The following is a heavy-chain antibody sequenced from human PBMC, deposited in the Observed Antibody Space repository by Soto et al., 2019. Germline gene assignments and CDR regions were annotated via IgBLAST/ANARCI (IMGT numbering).Heavy chain of an antibody. Sequence: SETLSLTCTVSGGSISSYYWSWIRQPPGKGLEWIGYIYYSGSTNYNPSLKSRVTISVDTSKNQFSLKLSSVTAADTAVYYCAREANYYGSGTLDYWGQGTLVTVSS. V-gene: IGHV4-59*01. CDR1: GGSISSYY. D-gene: IGHD3-10*01. CDR3: AREANYYGSGTLDY. J-gene: IGHJ4*02. CDR2: IYYSGST.